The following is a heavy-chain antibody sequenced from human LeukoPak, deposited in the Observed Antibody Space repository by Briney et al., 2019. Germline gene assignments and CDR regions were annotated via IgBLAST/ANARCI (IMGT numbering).Heavy chain of an antibody. Sequence: ASVKVSCKASGGTFSSYAISWVRQAPGQGLEWMGRIIPILGIANYAQKFQGRVTITADKPTSTAYMELSSLRSEDTAVYYCARVGSSWGYYFDYWGQGTLVTVSS. J-gene: IGHJ4*02. D-gene: IGHD6-13*01. CDR3: ARVGSSWGYYFDY. CDR2: IIPILGIA. CDR1: GGTFSSYA. V-gene: IGHV1-69*04.